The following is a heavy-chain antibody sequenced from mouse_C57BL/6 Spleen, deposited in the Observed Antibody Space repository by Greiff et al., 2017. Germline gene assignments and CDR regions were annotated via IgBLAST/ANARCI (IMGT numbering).Heavy chain of an antibody. J-gene: IGHJ1*03. CDR3: AQIRAVVAHWYFDV. CDR2: IWWNDDK. CDR1: GFSLSTSNMG. V-gene: IGHV8-5*01. D-gene: IGHD1-1*01. Sequence: QVTLKESGPGILQPSQTLSLTCSFSGFSLSTSNMGIGWIRQPSGKGLEWLAHIWWNDDKYYNPSLKSRLTISKDTSNNPVFLKITSVDTAATATYYCAQIRAVVAHWYFDVWGTGTTVTVSS.